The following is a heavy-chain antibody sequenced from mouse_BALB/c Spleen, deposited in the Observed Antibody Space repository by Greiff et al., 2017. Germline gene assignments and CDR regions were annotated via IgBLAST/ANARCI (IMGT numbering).Heavy chain of an antibody. CDR3: AKHYYGSSPYYYAMDY. CDR1: GFTFSSYT. D-gene: IGHD1-1*01. Sequence: EVMLVESGGGLVQPGGSLKLSCAASGFTFSSYTMSWVRQTPEKRLEWVAYISNGGGSTYYPDTVKGRFTISRDNAKNTLYLQMSSLKSEDTAMYYCAKHYYGSSPYYYAMDYWGQGTSVTVSS. CDR2: ISNGGGST. V-gene: IGHV5-12-2*01. J-gene: IGHJ4*01.